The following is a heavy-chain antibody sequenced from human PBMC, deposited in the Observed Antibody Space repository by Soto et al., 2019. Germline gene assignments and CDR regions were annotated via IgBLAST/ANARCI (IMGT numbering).Heavy chain of an antibody. V-gene: IGHV3-30*18. D-gene: IGHD5-18*01. CDR3: AKNRGDSYGLDY. J-gene: IGHJ4*02. CDR1: GFTFSSYG. Sequence: QVQLVESGGGVVQPGRSLRLSCAASGFTFSSYGMHWVRQAPGKGLEWVAVISYDGINKYYADSVKGRFTISRDNSKNTLYLQMNSLRAEDMAVYYCAKNRGDSYGLDYWGQGTLVTVSS. CDR2: ISYDGINK.